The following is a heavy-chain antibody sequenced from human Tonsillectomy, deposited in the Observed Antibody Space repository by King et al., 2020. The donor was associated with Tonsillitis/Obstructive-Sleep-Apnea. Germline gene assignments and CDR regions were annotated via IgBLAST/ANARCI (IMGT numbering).Heavy chain of an antibody. CDR1: GGSFSGYY. CDR2: INHSGST. Sequence: VQLQQWGAGLLKPSETLSLTCAVYGGSFSGYYWSWIRQPPGKGLEWIGEINHSGSTNYNPSLKSRVTISVDTSKNQFSLKLSSVTAADTAVYYCARRETYYDFWSGYKTTYYYMDVWGKGTTVTVSS. CDR3: ARRETYYDFWSGYKTTYYYMDV. D-gene: IGHD3-3*01. J-gene: IGHJ6*03. V-gene: IGHV4-34*01.